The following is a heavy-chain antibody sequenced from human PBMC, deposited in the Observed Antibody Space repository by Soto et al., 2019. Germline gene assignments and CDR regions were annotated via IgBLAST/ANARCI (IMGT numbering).Heavy chain of an antibody. Sequence: QEQLQQWGAGLLKPSETLSLTCAVYGGFVSSGNYYWSWIRQPPGKGLEWIGEMSHSGGTHFNPSPKSRVTISLDTSKSQLSLKMSSVTAADTALYYCARVERGTATAVVDAFDIWGPGTMVTVSS. D-gene: IGHD2-21*02. CDR3: ARVERGTATAVVDAFDI. CDR1: GGFVSSGNYY. V-gene: IGHV4-34*01. CDR2: MSHSGGT. J-gene: IGHJ3*02.